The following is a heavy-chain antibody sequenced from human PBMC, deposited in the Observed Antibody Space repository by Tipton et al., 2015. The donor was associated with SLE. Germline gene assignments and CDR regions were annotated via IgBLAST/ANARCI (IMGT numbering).Heavy chain of an antibody. CDR2: IYYSGST. Sequence: TLSLTCTVSGGSISSSSYYWGWIRQPPGKGLEWIGSIYYSGSTYYNPSLKSRVTISVDTSKNQFSLKLSSVTAADTAVYYCASQFPWAAAQYYGMDVWGQGTTVTVSS. D-gene: IGHD6-13*01. CDR1: GGSISSSSYY. CDR3: ASQFPWAAAQYYGMDV. V-gene: IGHV4-39*07. J-gene: IGHJ6*02.